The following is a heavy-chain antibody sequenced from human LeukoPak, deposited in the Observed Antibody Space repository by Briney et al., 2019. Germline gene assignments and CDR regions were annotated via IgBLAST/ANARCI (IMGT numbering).Heavy chain of an antibody. CDR3: AKATVGATRPVYFDY. CDR2: FGWNSGSI. CDR1: GFPFVVYA. D-gene: IGHD1-26*01. Sequence: GGSLRPSWAASGFPFVVYAMNWVRQVPGKGLEWVSGFGWNSGSIGYADSLKGRFTISRDNAKNSLYLQMNSLRAEDTALYYCAKATVGATRPVYFDYWGQGTLVTVSS. J-gene: IGHJ4*02. V-gene: IGHV3-9*01.